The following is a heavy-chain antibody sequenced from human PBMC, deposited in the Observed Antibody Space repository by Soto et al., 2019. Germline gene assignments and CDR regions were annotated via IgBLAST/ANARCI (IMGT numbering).Heavy chain of an antibody. CDR3: ARGPLRRIAAAATHYYYGMDV. J-gene: IGHJ6*02. Sequence: GGSLRLSCATSGFPFSSYNMNWVRQAPGKGLQWVSSISSTSRYIYYADSVKGRFTISRDNSKNTLYLQMNSLRAEDTAVYYCARGPLRRIAAAATHYYYGMDVWRQGTTVTVSS. CDR2: ISSTSRYI. CDR1: GFPFSSYN. V-gene: IGHV3-21*01. D-gene: IGHD6-13*01.